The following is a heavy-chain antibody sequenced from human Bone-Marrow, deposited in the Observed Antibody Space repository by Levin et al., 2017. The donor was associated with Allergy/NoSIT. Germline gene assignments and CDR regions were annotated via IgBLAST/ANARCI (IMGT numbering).Heavy chain of an antibody. CDR3: ARDRVVVVVGSTLVSHYGVDV. CDR1: GFTFSSYW. CDR2: ISRDGSEK. J-gene: IGHJ6*02. V-gene: IGHV3-7*03. Sequence: GGSLRLSCAASGFTFSSYWMTWVRQSPGKGLEWVATISRDGSEKYYLESVKGRFTISRDNAKNSVFLQIDSLRAEDTAMYFCARDRVVVVVGSTLVSHYGVDVWGQGTTVTVSS. D-gene: IGHD2-15*01.